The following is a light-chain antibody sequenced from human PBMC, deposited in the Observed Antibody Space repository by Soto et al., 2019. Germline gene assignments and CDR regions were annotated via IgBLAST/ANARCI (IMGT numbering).Light chain of an antibody. V-gene: IGKV1-5*03. CDR2: EAS. CDR3: QQYNSYSPWT. CDR1: QSISSW. Sequence: DIPMTQSPSTLSASVGDRVTITCRASQSISSWLAWYQQKPGKAPKLLIYEASNLESGVPSRFSGSGSGTEFTLTISSLQPDDFATYYCQQYNSYSPWTFGQGTKVEIK. J-gene: IGKJ1*01.